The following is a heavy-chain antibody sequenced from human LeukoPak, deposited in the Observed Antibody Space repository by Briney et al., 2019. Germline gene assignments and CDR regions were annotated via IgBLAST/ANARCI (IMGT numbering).Heavy chain of an antibody. Sequence: SETLSLTCTFSGGSISNYFWNWIRQTPGKGLEWIGSINYSGSTNYNPSLKSRGTMSVDTSKNQFSLKLTSVTAADTAVYYCARMSSGYYIDYWGQGNLVTVSS. V-gene: IGHV4-59*01. D-gene: IGHD3-22*01. CDR2: INYSGST. J-gene: IGHJ4*02. CDR1: GGSISNYF. CDR3: ARMSSGYYIDY.